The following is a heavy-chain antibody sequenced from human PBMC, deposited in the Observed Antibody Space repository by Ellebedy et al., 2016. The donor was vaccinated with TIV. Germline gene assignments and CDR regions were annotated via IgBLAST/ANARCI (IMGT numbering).Heavy chain of an antibody. CDR1: GYTFINYD. Sequence: ASVKVSCXTSGYTFINYDINWVRQAPGQGLEWMGWISTYNGNTNYAQKVQGRVTMTTDTSTSTAYMDLRSLTSDDTAVYYCARDRGTRYYFDDWGQGTLVTVSS. CDR3: ARDRGTRYYFDD. D-gene: IGHD2-2*01. J-gene: IGHJ4*02. V-gene: IGHV1-18*01. CDR2: ISTYNGNT.